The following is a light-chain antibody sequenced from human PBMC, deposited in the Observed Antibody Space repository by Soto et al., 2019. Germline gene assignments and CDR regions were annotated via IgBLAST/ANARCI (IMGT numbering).Light chain of an antibody. V-gene: IGKV3-20*01. CDR2: GAS. CDR1: QSVSRSY. CDR3: HHYET. J-gene: IGKJ1*01. Sequence: EIVLTQSPGTLALSRGERATLSCRASQSVSRSYLGWYQQKPGQAPRLLMYGASIRAAGVPDRFSGSGSGTEFTLTLSSLEPEDFTVYYCHHYETFGQGTKVDI.